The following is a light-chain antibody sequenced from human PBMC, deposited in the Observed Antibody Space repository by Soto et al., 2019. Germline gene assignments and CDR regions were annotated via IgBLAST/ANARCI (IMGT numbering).Light chain of an antibody. CDR3: AAWDDILNGWV. CDR1: SSNIGSNT. Sequence: QSVLTQAPSASGTPGQRVTISCSGSSSNIGSNTVSWYQHVPGTAHKLLIYSNDQRPSGVPDRFSGSKSGTSASLAIGGLQSEDEADYYCAAWDDILNGWVFGGGTKVTVL. J-gene: IGLJ3*02. V-gene: IGLV1-44*01. CDR2: SND.